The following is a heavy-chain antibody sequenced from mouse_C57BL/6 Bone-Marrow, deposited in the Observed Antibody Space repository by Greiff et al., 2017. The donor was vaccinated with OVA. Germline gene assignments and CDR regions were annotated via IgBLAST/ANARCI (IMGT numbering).Heavy chain of an antibody. CDR1: GYTFTSYW. J-gene: IGHJ3*01. D-gene: IGHD2-2*01. Sequence: QVQLQQPGAELVKPGASVKLSCKASGYTFTSYWMQWVKQRPGQGLEWIGEIDPSDSYTNYNQKFKGKATLTVDPSSSTAYMQLSSLTSEDSAVYYCAREGYARWFAYWGQGTLVTVSA. V-gene: IGHV1-50*01. CDR2: IDPSDSYT. CDR3: AREGYARWFAY.